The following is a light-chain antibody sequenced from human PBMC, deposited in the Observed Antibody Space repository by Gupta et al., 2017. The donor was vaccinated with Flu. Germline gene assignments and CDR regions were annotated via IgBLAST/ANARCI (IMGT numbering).Light chain of an antibody. Sequence: RVPISCTGSSSNIGAGYDVHWYQQLPGTAPKFLIYGNSNRPSGVPDRFSGSKSGTSASLAITGLQAEDEADYYCQSYDSSLGVVFGGGTKLTVL. CDR1: SSNIGAGYD. J-gene: IGLJ2*01. CDR3: QSYDSSLGVV. V-gene: IGLV1-40*01. CDR2: GNS.